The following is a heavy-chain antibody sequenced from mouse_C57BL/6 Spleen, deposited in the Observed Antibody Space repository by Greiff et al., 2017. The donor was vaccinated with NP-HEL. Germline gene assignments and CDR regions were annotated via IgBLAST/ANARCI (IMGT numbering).Heavy chain of an antibody. CDR3: AKSDGNYWYFDV. CDR1: GYAFSSSW. V-gene: IGHV1-82*01. Sequence: VQLQQSGPELVKPGASVKISCKASGYAFSSSWMNWVKQRPGKGLEWIGRIYPGDGDTNYNGKFKGKATLTADKSSSTAYMQLSSLTSEDSAVYFCAKSDGNYWYFDVWGTGTTVTVSS. J-gene: IGHJ1*03. CDR2: IYPGDGDT. D-gene: IGHD2-1*01.